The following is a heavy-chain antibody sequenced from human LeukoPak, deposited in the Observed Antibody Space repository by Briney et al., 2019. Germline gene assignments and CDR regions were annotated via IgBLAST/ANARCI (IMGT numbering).Heavy chain of an antibody. Sequence: PGGSLRLSCVASGFKFSDYGMHWVRQAPGKGLEWVAVISYDGRNKHYPDSVEGRFTISRDISTDTLWLQMDSLRTEDTAVYYCAKGPLRGTAAAIDYWGQGTLVTVSS. CDR2: ISYDGRNK. J-gene: IGHJ4*02. CDR3: AKGPLRGTAAAIDY. CDR1: GFKFSDYG. V-gene: IGHV3-30*18. D-gene: IGHD2-2*01.